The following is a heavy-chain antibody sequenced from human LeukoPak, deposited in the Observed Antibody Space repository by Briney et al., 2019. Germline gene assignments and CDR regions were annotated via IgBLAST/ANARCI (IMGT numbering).Heavy chain of an antibody. CDR2: IFYSGST. D-gene: IGHD4-11*01. CDR3: ATSLTTVTHYYYYMDV. Sequence: SETLSLTCTVSGGSISTSNYYWGWIRQPPGKGLEWIGNIFYSGSTYYSPSLKSRVTISLDTSRNQFSLKLSSVTAADTAVYYCATSLTTVTHYYYYMDVWGKGTTVTISS. V-gene: IGHV4-39*07. J-gene: IGHJ6*03. CDR1: GGSISTSNYY.